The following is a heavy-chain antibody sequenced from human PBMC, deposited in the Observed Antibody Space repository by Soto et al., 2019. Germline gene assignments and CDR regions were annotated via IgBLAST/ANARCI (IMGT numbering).Heavy chain of an antibody. CDR3: ARVGYGDITSAEYFQH. V-gene: IGHV4-34*01. J-gene: IGHJ1*01. Sequence: SETLSLTCAVYGGSFSGYYWSWIRQPPGKGLEWIGEINHSGSTNYNPSLKSRVTISVDTSKNQFSLKLSSVTAADTAVYYCARVGYGDITSAEYFQHWGQGTLVTVSS. D-gene: IGHD4-17*01. CDR1: GGSFSGYY. CDR2: INHSGST.